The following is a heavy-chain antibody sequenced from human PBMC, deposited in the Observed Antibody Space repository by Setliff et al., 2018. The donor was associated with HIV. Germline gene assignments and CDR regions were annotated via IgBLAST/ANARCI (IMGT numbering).Heavy chain of an antibody. V-gene: IGHV1-2*02. CDR1: GYPFADHY. D-gene: IGHD3-3*02. J-gene: IGHJ4*02. CDR3: ARDSGTNDHFLSPYYGALDF. Sequence: ASVKVSCKPSGYPFADHYLHWVRQAPGQGLQWMGWINPRSGVAKYAQNFQGRFIMTTDTTINTAYMQLERLTSDDTALYYCARDSGTNDHFLSPYYGALDFWGLGTLVTVSS. CDR2: INPRSGVA.